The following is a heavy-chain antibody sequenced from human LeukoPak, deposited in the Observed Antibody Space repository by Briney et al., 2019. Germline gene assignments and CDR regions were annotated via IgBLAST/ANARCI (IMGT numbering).Heavy chain of an antibody. CDR2: ISASGGAT. CDR3: AKEKTGGWPFDF. J-gene: IGHJ4*02. V-gene: IGHV3-23*01. D-gene: IGHD6-19*01. Sequence: GGSLRLSCAPSGFTFSSYAMSWVRQAPGKGLEWVSAISASGGATYYADSVKGRLTISRDNSKNTLYLQMNSLRADDTAVYYCAKEKTGGWPFDFWGQGTLVTVFS. CDR1: GFTFSSYA.